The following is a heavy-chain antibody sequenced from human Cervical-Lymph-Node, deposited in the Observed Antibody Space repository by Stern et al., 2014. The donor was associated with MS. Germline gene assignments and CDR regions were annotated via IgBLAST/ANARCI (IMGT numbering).Heavy chain of an antibody. D-gene: IGHD3-10*01. CDR2: IIAAFDTP. Sequence: VQLVQSGAEVKQPGSSVKVSCKASGGTFSSYDITWVRQAPGQGLEWMGGIIAAFDTPSYAHKFKDRFTISADESTNTAYLELNGLKSDDTAIYFCARAYTYYSNSAGYWGQGTLVTVSS. CDR3: ARAYTYYSNSAGY. V-gene: IGHV1-69*01. CDR1: GGTFSSYD. J-gene: IGHJ4*02.